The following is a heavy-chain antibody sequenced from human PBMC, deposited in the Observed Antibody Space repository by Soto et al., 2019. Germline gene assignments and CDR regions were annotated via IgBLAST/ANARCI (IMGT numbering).Heavy chain of an antibody. J-gene: IGHJ6*02. CDR3: ARAPVPRMIVVTTGHYYGMDV. CDR2: IIPILGIA. CDR1: GGTFSSYT. V-gene: IGHV1-69*02. Sequence: QVQLVQSGAEVKKPGSSVKVSCKASGGTFSSYTISWVRQAPGQGLEWMGRIIPILGIANYAQKFQGRVTITADKSTSTAYMELSSLRSEDTAVYYCARAPVPRMIVVTTGHYYGMDVWGQGTTVTVSS. D-gene: IGHD3-22*01.